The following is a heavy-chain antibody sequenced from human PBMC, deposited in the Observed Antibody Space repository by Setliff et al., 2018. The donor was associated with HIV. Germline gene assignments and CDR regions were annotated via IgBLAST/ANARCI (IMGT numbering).Heavy chain of an antibody. J-gene: IGHJ4*02. Sequence: ASVKVSCKASGYTFTDYYMHWVRQAPGQGLEWMGWISVKNGNTNYAQKFQGRVTMTTDTSTSTAYMELRSLGSDDTAVYYCARIVALNGYPSDYWGQGTLVTVSS. V-gene: IGHV1-18*04. CDR1: GYTFTDYY. D-gene: IGHD2-8*01. CDR2: ISVKNGNT. CDR3: ARIVALNGYPSDY.